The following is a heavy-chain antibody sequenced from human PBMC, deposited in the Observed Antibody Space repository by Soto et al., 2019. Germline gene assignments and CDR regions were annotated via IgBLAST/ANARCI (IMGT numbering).Heavy chain of an antibody. CDR1: GYTFTSYY. CDR2: INPSGGST. J-gene: IGHJ3*02. CDR3: AREITIFGVVPDAFDS. V-gene: IGHV1-46*01. Sequence: ASVKVSCKASGYTFTSYYMHWVRQAPGQGLEWMGIINPSGGSTSYAQKFQGRVTMTRDTSTSTVYVELSSLRSEDTAVYYCAREITIFGVVPDAFDSWGQGTMVTVSS. D-gene: IGHD3-3*01.